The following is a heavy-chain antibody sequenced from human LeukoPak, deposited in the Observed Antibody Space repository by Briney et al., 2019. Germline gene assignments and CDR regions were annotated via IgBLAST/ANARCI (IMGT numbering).Heavy chain of an antibody. J-gene: IGHJ4*02. CDR1: GGSFSGYY. D-gene: IGHD3-3*01. CDR2: INHSGGT. CDR3: ARGRTYYDFWSGYQQLFDY. Sequence: PSETLSLTCAVYGGSFSGYYWSWIRQPPGKGLVWIGEINHSGGTNYNPSLKSRVTISVDTSKNQFSLKLSSVTAADTAVYYCARGRTYYDFWSGYQQLFDYWGQGTLVTVSS. V-gene: IGHV4-34*01.